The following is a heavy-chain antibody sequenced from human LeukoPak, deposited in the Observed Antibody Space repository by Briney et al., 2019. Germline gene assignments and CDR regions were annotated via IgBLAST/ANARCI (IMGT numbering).Heavy chain of an antibody. D-gene: IGHD2-15*01. CDR3: AREDCSGGSCYGY. V-gene: IGHV4-34*01. CDR2: INHSGST. Sequence: SETLSLTCAVYGGSFSGYYWSWIRQPPGEGLEWIGEINHSGSTNYNPSLKSRVTISVDTSKNQFSLKLSSVTAADTAVYYCAREDCSGGSCYGYWGQGTLVTVSS. J-gene: IGHJ4*02. CDR1: GGSFSGYY.